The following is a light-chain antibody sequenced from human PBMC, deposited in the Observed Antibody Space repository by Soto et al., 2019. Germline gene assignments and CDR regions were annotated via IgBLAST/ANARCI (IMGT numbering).Light chain of an antibody. CDR1: SSDVGGYNY. V-gene: IGLV2-14*01. Sequence: QSALTHPASVSGSPRQSITISCTGTSSDVGGYNYVSWYQQHPGKAPKLMIYEVSNRPSGVSNRFSGSKSGNTAYLTISGLQAEDEADYYCSSYTSSSTVFGGGTKLTVL. CDR2: EVS. CDR3: SSYTSSSTV. J-gene: IGLJ2*01.